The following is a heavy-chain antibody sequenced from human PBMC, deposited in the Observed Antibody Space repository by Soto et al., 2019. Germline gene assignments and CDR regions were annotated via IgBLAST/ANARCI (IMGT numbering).Heavy chain of an antibody. CDR1: GFTFSSYA. CDR3: AKDLPQSPGRPYYFDY. V-gene: IGHV3-23*01. Sequence: GGSLRLSCAASGFTFSSYAMSWVRQAPGKGLEWVSAISGSGGSTYYADSVKGRFSISSDNSKNTLYLQMNSLRAEYTAVYYCAKDLPQSPGRPYYFDYWGQGTLVTVSS. CDR2: ISGSGGST. J-gene: IGHJ4*02.